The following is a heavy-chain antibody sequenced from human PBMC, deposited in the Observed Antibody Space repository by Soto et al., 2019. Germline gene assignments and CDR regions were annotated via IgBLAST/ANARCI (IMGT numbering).Heavy chain of an antibody. CDR2: INPSGGRT. D-gene: IGHD1-1*01. CDR3: ARDRGTDPLCEIDD. CDR1: GYTFTSFY. V-gene: IGHV1-46*01. Sequence: ASVKVSCKASGYTFTSFYMHWVRQAPGQGLEWMGLINPSGGRTSYPQKFQGRITLTRDTSTSTVNMELSSLRSEDTAVYYCARDRGTDPLCEIDDRGPGSAVTVSS. J-gene: IGHJ6*02.